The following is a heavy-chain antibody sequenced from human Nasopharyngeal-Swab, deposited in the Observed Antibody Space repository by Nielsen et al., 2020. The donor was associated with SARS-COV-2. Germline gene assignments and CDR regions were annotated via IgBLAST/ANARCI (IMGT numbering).Heavy chain of an antibody. Sequence: SETLSLTCSVSGGSTSSGTYYWSWIRQPPGKGLEWIGNIYHSGRTNYNPSLKSRLAISIDTSKKQFSLKLSSVTAADTAVYYCARGAPGYWGQGTLVTVSS. V-gene: IGHV4-39*07. J-gene: IGHJ4*01. CDR1: GGSTSSGTYY. CDR2: IYHSGRT. CDR3: ARGAPGY.